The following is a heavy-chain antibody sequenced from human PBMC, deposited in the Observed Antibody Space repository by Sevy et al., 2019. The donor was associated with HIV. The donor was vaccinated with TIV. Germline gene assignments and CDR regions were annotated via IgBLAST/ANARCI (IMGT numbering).Heavy chain of an antibody. V-gene: IGHV3-15*01. CDR3: ATAPGYYDRAPFDY. J-gene: IGHJ4*02. D-gene: IGHD3-22*01. Sequence: GGSLRLSCAVSGFTFSNAWMNWVRQAPGTGLQWVGLIKSKIDGETTDYVAPVKGRFTISRDDSTNTLYLQMNSLKTEDTGVYYCATAPGYYDRAPFDYWGPGTLVTVSS. CDR2: IKSKIDGETT. CDR1: GFTFSNAW.